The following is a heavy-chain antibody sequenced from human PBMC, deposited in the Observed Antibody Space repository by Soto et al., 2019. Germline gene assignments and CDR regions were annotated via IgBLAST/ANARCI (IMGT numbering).Heavy chain of an antibody. Sequence: QVQLVQSGAEVKKPGASVMVSCKASGYTFTDYAIHWVRQAPGQGLEWVGWTSVGIVDTKYSQKFQGRVTVTKDTSASTVYMHLSSLTSDDTAVYYCARDSGRHLEWPHYYGMDVWGQGTTVTVS. J-gene: IGHJ6*02. CDR3: ARDSGRHLEWPHYYGMDV. CDR2: TSVGIVDT. D-gene: IGHD3-3*01. V-gene: IGHV1-3*01. CDR1: GYTFTDYA.